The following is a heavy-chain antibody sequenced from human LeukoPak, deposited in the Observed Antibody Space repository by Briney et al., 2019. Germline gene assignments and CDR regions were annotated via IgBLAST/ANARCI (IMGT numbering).Heavy chain of an antibody. J-gene: IGHJ3*02. V-gene: IGHV3-48*02. CDR2: ISTSSGTI. D-gene: IGHD3-10*01. CDR3: ARVLRGAFDI. Sequence: GGSLRLSCAASGFTFSSYSMNWVRQAPGKGLEWVSHISTSSGTIYYADSVKGRFTISRDNAKSSLYLQMNSLRDEDTAVYYCARVLRGAFDIWGQGTMVTVSS. CDR1: GFTFSSYS.